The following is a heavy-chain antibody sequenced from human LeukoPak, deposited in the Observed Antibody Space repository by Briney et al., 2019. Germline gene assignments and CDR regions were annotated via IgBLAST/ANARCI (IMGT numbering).Heavy chain of an antibody. J-gene: IGHJ4*02. D-gene: IGHD3-22*01. V-gene: IGHV3-43*02. CDR3: ATNFGAYYYDTSGYYDF. Sequence: AGGSLRLSCAASRFTFSSYWMHWVRQAPGKGLEWVSLISGDGNSTNYAGSVKGRFTISRDNNKNSLYLQMNSLRTEDTAFYYCATNFGAYYYDTSGYYDFWGQGTLVTVSS. CDR2: ISGDGNST. CDR1: RFTFSSYW.